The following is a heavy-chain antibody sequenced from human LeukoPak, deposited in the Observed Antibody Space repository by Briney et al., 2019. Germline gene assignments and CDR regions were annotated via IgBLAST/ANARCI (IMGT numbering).Heavy chain of an antibody. J-gene: IGHJ3*02. CDR3: TSDIVVVPAALGAFDI. CDR2: IRSKAYGGTT. D-gene: IGHD2-2*01. Sequence: PGRSLRLSCTASGFTFGDYAMSWVRQAPGKGVEGVGFIRSKAYGGTTEYAASVKGRFTISRDDSKSIAYLQMNSLKTEDTAVYYCTSDIVVVPAALGAFDIWGQGTMVTVSS. CDR1: GFTFGDYA. V-gene: IGHV3-49*04.